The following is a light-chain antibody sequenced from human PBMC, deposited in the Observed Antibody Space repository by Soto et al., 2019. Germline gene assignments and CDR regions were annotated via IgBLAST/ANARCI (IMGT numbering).Light chain of an antibody. V-gene: IGKV3-15*01. CDR1: QSVSSN. J-gene: IGKJ5*01. CDR2: GAS. CDR3: QQYNNWPRIT. Sequence: EIVMTQSPATLSVSPGERATLSCRASQSVSSNLAWYQQKPAQAPRLLVYGASTRATGIPARFSGSGSATEFTPTISSLQSEDFAVYYCQQYNNWPRITFGQGTRLEIK.